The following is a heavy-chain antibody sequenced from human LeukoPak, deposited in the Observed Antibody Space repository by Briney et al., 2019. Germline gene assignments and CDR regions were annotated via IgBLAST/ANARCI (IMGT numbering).Heavy chain of an antibody. CDR3: AKSPYYDFWPFYY. V-gene: IGHV3-33*06. Sequence: PGRSLRLSCAASGFTFSNYGMHWVRQAPGKGLEWVATIRYDDGNTKNYADSVKGRFTISRDNSQNTLYLQMNDMRAEDTAVYYCAKSPYYDFWPFYYWGQGTLVTVSS. J-gene: IGHJ4*02. CDR2: IRYDDGNTK. D-gene: IGHD3-3*01. CDR1: GFTFSNYG.